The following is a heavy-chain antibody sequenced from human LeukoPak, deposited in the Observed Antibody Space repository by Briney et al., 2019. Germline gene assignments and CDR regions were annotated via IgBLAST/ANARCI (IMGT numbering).Heavy chain of an antibody. CDR1: GFTFSSYG. D-gene: IGHD3-22*01. V-gene: IGHV3-30*18. CDR3: AKDRPVCDSSGYCTQGPLGY. CDR2: ISYDGSNK. J-gene: IGHJ4*02. Sequence: QTGGSLRLSCAASGFTFSSYGMHWVRQAPGKGLEWVAVISYDGSNKYYADSVKGRFTISRDNSKNTLYLQMNSLRAEDTAVYYCAKDRPVCDSSGYCTQGPLGYWGQGTLVTVSS.